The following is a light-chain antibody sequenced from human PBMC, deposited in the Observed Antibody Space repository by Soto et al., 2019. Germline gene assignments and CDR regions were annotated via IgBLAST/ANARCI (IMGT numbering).Light chain of an antibody. J-gene: IGKJ1*01. V-gene: IGKV3-20*01. CDR1: QSVSSSY. CDR3: QQYGNSPRT. Sequence: EIVLTQSPGTLSLSPGERATRSCRASQSVSSSYLAWYQQKPGQAPRLVIYGASSRATGIPDRFSGSGSGTDFTLTISRLEPEDFAVYYCQQYGNSPRTFGQGTKVDIK. CDR2: GAS.